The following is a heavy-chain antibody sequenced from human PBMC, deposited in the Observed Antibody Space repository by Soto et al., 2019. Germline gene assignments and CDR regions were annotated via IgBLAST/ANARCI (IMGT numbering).Heavy chain of an antibody. V-gene: IGHV4-39*07. Sequence: PSETLSLTSSFSGCSISTSSYYWGWIRQPPGKGLEWIGSIYYSGSTYYNPSLKSRVTISVDTSKNQFSLKLSSVTAADTAVYYCARGVTWGYALDVWGKGTTVT. D-gene: IGHD3-16*01. CDR1: GCSISTSSYY. CDR3: ARGVTWGYALDV. J-gene: IGHJ6*04. CDR2: IYYSGST.